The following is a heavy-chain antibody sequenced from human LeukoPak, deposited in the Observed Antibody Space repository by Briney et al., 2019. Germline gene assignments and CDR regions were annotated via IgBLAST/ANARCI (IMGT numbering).Heavy chain of an antibody. CDR1: GFTFSSYS. CDR2: ISSSSSYI. CDR3: ARVESGCSSTSCYDY. D-gene: IGHD2-2*01. Sequence: GGSLRLSCAASGFTFSSYSMNWVRRAPGKGLEWVSSISSSSSYIYYADSVKGRFTISRDNAKNSLYLQMNSLRAEDTAVYYCARVESGCSSTSCYDYWGQGTLVTVSS. V-gene: IGHV3-21*01. J-gene: IGHJ4*02.